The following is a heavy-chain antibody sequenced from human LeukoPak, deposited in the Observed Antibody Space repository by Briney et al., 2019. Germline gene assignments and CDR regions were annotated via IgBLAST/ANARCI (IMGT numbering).Heavy chain of an antibody. CDR3: AKDPSIGKYCTNGVCSPFDY. Sequence: GGSLTLSCAGSGFTFSSYAMSWVRQAPGQGLEWVSVISDSGDYTSYADSVRGRLTISRDNSRNTLYLQMISLRPEDTAVYYCAKDPSIGKYCTNGVCSPFDYWGQGTLVTVSS. J-gene: IGHJ4*02. CDR2: ISDSGDYT. V-gene: IGHV3-23*01. CDR1: GFTFSSYA. D-gene: IGHD2-8*01.